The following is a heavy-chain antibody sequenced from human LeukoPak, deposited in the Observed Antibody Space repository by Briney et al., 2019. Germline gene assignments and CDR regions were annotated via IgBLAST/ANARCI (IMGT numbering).Heavy chain of an antibody. CDR2: INSDGRST. CDR1: GFTFSTSW. Sequence: GGSLRLSCAASGFTFSTSWMHWVRQVPGKGLVWVSRINSDGRSTDYADSVKGRFTISRDNTKNTLYLQMNSLRVEDTAMYYCAHTVWSGNYFDYWGQGTLVTVSP. CDR3: AHTVWSGNYFDY. J-gene: IGHJ4*02. V-gene: IGHV3-74*01. D-gene: IGHD3-3*01.